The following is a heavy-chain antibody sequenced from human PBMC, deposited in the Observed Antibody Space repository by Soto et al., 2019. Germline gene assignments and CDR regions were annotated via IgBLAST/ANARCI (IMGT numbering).Heavy chain of an antibody. J-gene: IGHJ2*01. CDR2: ISTGSASI. CDR1: GFTFSSYG. CDR3: ARDSASYSSSSGSYWYFDL. Sequence: EVQLVESGGGLVQPGGSLRLSCAASGFTFSSYGMNWVRQAPGKGLEWLSYISTGSASIYYGDSVKGRFTISRDNAKNSLFLQMNSLTDEDTAVYYCARDSASYSSSSGSYWYFDLWGRGTLVAVSS. D-gene: IGHD6-6*01. V-gene: IGHV3-48*02.